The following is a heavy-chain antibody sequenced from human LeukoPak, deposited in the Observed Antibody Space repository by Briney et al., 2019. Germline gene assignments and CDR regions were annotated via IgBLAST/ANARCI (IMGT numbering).Heavy chain of an antibody. CDR2: ISGSGGST. J-gene: IGHJ5*02. CDR3: ARERLQQLVPCNWFDP. V-gene: IGHV3-23*01. CDR1: GFTFSTYG. Sequence: PGGSLRLSCAASGFTFSTYGMSWVRQAPGKGLEWVSAISGSGGSTYYADSVKGRFTISRDNAKNTLYLQMNSLRAEDTAVYYCARERLQQLVPCNWFDPWGQGTLVTVSS. D-gene: IGHD6-13*01.